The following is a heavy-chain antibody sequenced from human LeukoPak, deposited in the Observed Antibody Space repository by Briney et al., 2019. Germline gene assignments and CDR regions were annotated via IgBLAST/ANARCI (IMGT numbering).Heavy chain of an antibody. V-gene: IGHV4-34*01. CDR2: INHSGST. J-gene: IGHJ4*02. D-gene: IGHD3-16*01. CDR1: GGSFSGYY. CDR3: ASLGGTSSDY. Sequence: SETLSLTCAVYGGSFSGYYWSWIRQPPGKGLEWIGEINHSGSTNYNPSLKSRVTISVGTSKNQFSLKLSSVTAADTAVYYCASLGGTSSDYWGQGTLVTVSS.